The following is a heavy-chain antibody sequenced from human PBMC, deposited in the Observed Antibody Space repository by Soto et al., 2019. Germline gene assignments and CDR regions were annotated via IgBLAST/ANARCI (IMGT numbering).Heavy chain of an antibody. J-gene: IGHJ6*02. V-gene: IGHV3-13*01. Sequence: GGSLRLSCAASGFTFSSYDMHWVRQATGKGLEWVSAIGTAGDTYYPGSVKGRFTISRENAKNSLYLQMNSLRAGDTAVYYCARGDSSSSLLGYYGVDVWGQGTTVTVSS. CDR2: IGTAGDT. D-gene: IGHD6-6*01. CDR1: GFTFSSYD. CDR3: ARGDSSSSLLGYYGVDV.